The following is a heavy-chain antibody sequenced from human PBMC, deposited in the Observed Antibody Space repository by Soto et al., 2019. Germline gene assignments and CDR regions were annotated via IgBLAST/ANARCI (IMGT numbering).Heavy chain of an antibody. J-gene: IGHJ4*02. CDR1: CGSFSGYY. V-gene: IGHV4-34*01. CDR3: ATNWGAYRGSDY. D-gene: IGHD7-27*01. CDR2: INHSGST. Sequence: KPSETLSLTCAVYCGSFSGYYWSWIRQPPGKGLEWIGEINHSGSTNYNPSLKSRVTISVDTSKNQFSLKLSSVTAADTAVYYCATNWGAYRGSDYWGQGTLVTVSS.